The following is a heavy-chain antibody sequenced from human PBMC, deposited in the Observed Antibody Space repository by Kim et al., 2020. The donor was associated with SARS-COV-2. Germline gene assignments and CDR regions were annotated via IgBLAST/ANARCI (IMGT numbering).Heavy chain of an antibody. Sequence: SFQGQVTISADKSISTAYLQWSSLKASDTAMYYCARRRPWGLPPGWYFDLWGRGTLVTVSS. J-gene: IGHJ2*01. V-gene: IGHV5-51*01. CDR3: ARRRPWGLPPGWYFDL. D-gene: IGHD7-27*01.